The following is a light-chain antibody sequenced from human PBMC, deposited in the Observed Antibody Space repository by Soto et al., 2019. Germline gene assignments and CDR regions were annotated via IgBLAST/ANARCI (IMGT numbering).Light chain of an antibody. J-gene: IGKJ1*01. V-gene: IGKV1-13*02. CDR2: KAS. CDR3: QQYLT. Sequence: AVLLTQSPSSLSASVGDSLTITCRASQRVRYALAWYQKKPGKAPKLLIYKASSLESGVPSRFSGSGSGTEFTLTMSSLQPDDFATYYCQQYLTFGQGTKVDIK. CDR1: QRVRYA.